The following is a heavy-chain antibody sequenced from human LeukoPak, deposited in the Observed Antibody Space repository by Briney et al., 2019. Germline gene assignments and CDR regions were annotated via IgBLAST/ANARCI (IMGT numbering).Heavy chain of an antibody. D-gene: IGHD3-22*01. Sequence: SETLSLTCTVSGGSISSGTYYWSWIRQPAGKGLEWIGRIYTSGSTNYNPSLKSRVTISVDTSKNQFSLKLSSVTAADTAVYYCARESGYRYYYYYMDVWGKGTTVTVSS. CDR2: IYTSGST. CDR1: GGSISSGTYY. CDR3: ARESGYRYYYYYMDV. V-gene: IGHV4-61*02. J-gene: IGHJ6*03.